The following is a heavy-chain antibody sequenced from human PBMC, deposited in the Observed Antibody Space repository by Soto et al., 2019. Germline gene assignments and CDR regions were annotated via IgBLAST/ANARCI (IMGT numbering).Heavy chain of an antibody. CDR3: AKDMHYDILTGYYNDAFDI. CDR2: ISGSGGST. CDR1: GFTFSSYA. J-gene: IGHJ3*02. D-gene: IGHD3-9*01. V-gene: IGHV3-23*01. Sequence: PGGSLRLSCAASGFTFSSYAMSWVRQAPGKGLEWVSAISGSGGSTYYADSVKGRFTISRDNSKNTLYLQMNSLRAEDTAVYYCAKDMHYDILTGYYNDAFDIWGQGTMVTVSS.